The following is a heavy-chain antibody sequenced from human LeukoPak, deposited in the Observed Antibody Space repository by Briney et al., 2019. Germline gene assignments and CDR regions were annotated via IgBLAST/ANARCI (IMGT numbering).Heavy chain of an antibody. Sequence: AGGSLRLSCAASGFTFSSYAMSWARQAPGKGLEWISYITTNGVMFYADSVEGRFAISRDNDKNSVYLQMSVLRDDDTAVYYCTRGRYQFLGPNDSWGQGALVTVSS. CDR3: TRGRYQFLGPNDS. J-gene: IGHJ5*01. CDR1: GFTFSSYA. CDR2: ITTNGVM. D-gene: IGHD2-2*01. V-gene: IGHV3-48*02.